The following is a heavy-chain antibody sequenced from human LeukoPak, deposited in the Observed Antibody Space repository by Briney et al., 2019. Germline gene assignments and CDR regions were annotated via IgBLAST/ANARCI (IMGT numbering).Heavy chain of an antibody. D-gene: IGHD2-15*01. Sequence: ASVKVSCKASGYTFTNYGISWVRQAPGQGLEWMGWISAYNGNTNYAQKFQGRVTMTADTSTSTAYMELRSLRSDATAVYYCARVGGGGFCYLYFQHWGQGTLVTVSS. CDR2: ISAYNGNT. CDR1: GYTFTNYG. V-gene: IGHV1-18*01. J-gene: IGHJ1*01. CDR3: ARVGGGGFCYLYFQH.